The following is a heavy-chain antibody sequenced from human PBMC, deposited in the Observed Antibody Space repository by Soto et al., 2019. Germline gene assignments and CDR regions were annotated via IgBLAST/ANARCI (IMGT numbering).Heavy chain of an antibody. V-gene: IGHV4-34*01. CDR1: GGSFSGYY. J-gene: IGHJ6*02. CDR3: ATDSTSRYYGMDV. D-gene: IGHD2-2*01. CDR2: INHSGST. Sequence: SETLSLTCGYGGSFSGYYWSWIRQSPGKGLEWIGEINHSGSTNNYNPSLKSRVTISVDTSKKQISLKLTSVTAADTAVYYCATDSTSRYYGMDVCGQGTTVTVSS.